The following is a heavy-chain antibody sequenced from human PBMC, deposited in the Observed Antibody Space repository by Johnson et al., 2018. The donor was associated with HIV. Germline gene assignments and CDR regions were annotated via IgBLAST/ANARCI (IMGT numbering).Heavy chain of an antibody. D-gene: IGHD6-6*01. CDR1: GFTFSSYA. CDR2: ISYDGSSK. V-gene: IGHV3-30-3*01. J-gene: IGHJ3*02. Sequence: QVQLVESGGGVVQPGRSLRLSCAASGFTFSSYAMHWVRQAPGKGLEWVAVISYDGSSKYYAESLKGRFTISRDNSKNTLYLQMNSLRAEDTAVYYCAKGPNGQLDDAFHIWGQGTMVTVSS. CDR3: AKGPNGQLDDAFHI.